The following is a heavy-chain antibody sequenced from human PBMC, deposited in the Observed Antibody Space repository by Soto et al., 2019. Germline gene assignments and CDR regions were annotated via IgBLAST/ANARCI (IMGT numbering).Heavy chain of an antibody. Sequence: QVQLVQPGAEVKKPGSSVKVSCKASGGTFSSYAISWVRQAPGQGLEWMGGIIPIFGTANYAQKFQGRVTITADESTSTAYMELSSLRSEDTAVYYCARDRPLDPGQPISMDVWGQGTTVTVSS. CDR3: ARDRPLDPGQPISMDV. V-gene: IGHV1-69*12. CDR1: GGTFSSYA. J-gene: IGHJ6*02. D-gene: IGHD3-3*01. CDR2: IIPIFGTA.